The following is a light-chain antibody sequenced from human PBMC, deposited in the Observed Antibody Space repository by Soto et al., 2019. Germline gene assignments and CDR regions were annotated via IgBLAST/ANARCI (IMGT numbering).Light chain of an antibody. CDR2: GAS. V-gene: IGKV3-20*01. J-gene: IGKJ2*01. CDR3: QHYGTSPPMYT. Sequence: EIVLTQSPGTLSLSPGERATLSCRASQSVSTTYLAWYQQKLGQAPRLLIYGASSRATGIPDRFSGSGSGTDFTLTISRLEPEDFAVYSCQHYGTSPPMYTFGQGTKLEIK. CDR1: QSVSTTY.